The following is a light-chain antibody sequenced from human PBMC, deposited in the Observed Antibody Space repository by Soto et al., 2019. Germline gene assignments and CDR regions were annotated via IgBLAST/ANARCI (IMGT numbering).Light chain of an antibody. CDR2: QDS. Sequence: SYELTQPPSVSVSPGQTASITCSGDKLGDKYACWYQQKPGQSPVLVIYQDSKRPSGIFERFSGSNSGNTATLTISGTQAMEEADYYCQAWDSSTVVFGGGTKLTVL. CDR3: QAWDSSTVV. CDR1: KLGDKY. V-gene: IGLV3-1*01. J-gene: IGLJ2*01.